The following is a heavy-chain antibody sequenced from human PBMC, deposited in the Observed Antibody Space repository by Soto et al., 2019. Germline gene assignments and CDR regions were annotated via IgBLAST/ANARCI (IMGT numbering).Heavy chain of an antibody. CDR2: VSRNGINT. Sequence: EAQLVQSGGGLVQPGGSLRLSCAASGFSFSSYDLFWVRQAPGKGLEYVSAVSRNGINTYYANSVKGRFTISRDNSKNIMYLQMGTLRAEYMAVYYCAITYYDFDVWGKGTTVIVSS. J-gene: IGHJ6*04. D-gene: IGHD3-3*01. CDR1: GFSFSSYD. CDR3: AITYYDFDV. V-gene: IGHV3-64*01.